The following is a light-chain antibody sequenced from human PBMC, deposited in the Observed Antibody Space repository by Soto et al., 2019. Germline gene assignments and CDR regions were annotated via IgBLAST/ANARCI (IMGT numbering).Light chain of an antibody. CDR2: GAT. CDR3: QQYGTSIPWT. V-gene: IGKV3-20*01. J-gene: IGKJ1*01. Sequence: EGVFTPSPGTLSVSPGDRATLSCRASQKGSRSLLAWYQQKPGQAPRLLIYGATSRAPGIPARFSGSGSGTDFTLTISRLEPGDLAVYYRQQYGTSIPWTFGQGTKVDIK. CDR1: QKGSRSL.